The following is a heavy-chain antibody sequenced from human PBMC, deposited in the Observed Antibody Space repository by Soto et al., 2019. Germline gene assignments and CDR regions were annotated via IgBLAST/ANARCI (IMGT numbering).Heavy chain of an antibody. CDR2: IYHSAST. D-gene: IGHD4-17*01. V-gene: IGHV4-30-2*01. J-gene: IGHJ4*02. CDR3: ARGNDYGDYYFDY. CDR1: GGSISSGGYS. Sequence: SETLSLTCAVSGGSISSGGYSWSWIRQPPGKGLELIGYIYHSASTYYNPSLKSRVTISVDRSKNQLSLKLSSVTAADTAVYYCARGNDYGDYYFDYWGQGTLVTVSS.